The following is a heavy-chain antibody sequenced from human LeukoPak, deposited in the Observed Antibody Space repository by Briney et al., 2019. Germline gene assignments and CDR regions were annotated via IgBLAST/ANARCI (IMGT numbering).Heavy chain of an antibody. CDR1: GGTFSSYA. V-gene: IGHV1-69*05. D-gene: IGHD5-12*01. J-gene: IGHJ4*02. CDR2: IIPIFGTA. Sequence: ASVKVSCKASGGTFSSYAISWVRQAPGQGLEWMGGIIPIFGTANYAQKFQGRVTITTDESTSTAYMDLRSLRSDDTAIYFCARSDLGTITAGPFEYWGQGTLVVVSS. CDR3: ARSDLGTITAGPFEY.